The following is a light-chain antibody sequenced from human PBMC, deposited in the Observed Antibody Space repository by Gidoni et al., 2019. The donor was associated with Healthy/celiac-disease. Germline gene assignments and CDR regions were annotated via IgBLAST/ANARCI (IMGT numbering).Light chain of an antibody. CDR3: SSYTSSSTRV. V-gene: IGLV2-14*03. CDR1: SSDVGGYNY. CDR2: DVS. J-gene: IGLJ3*02. Sequence: QSALTQPASVSGSPGQSTTISCPGTSSDVGGYNYVSWYQQHPGKAPNLMIYDVSNRPSGVSNRFSGSKSGNTASLTISGLQAEDEADYYCSSYTSSSTRVFGGGTKLTVL.